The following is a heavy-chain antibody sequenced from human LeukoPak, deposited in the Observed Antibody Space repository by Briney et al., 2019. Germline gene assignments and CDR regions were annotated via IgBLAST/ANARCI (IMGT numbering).Heavy chain of an antibody. CDR1: GFTFSTYW. Sequence: PGGSLRLSCAASGFTFSTYWMSWVRQAPGKGLEWVANIRQDGSEKYYVDSVKGRFTISRDYAKKSLYLQMNSLRAEDTAVYYCAPPTPAGTDYWGQGTLVTVSS. D-gene: IGHD6-19*01. V-gene: IGHV3-7*05. CDR3: APPTPAGTDY. CDR2: IRQDGSEK. J-gene: IGHJ4*02.